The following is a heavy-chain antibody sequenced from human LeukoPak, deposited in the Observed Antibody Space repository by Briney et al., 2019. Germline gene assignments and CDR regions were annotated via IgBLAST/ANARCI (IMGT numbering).Heavy chain of an antibody. CDR2: IIPIFGTA. D-gene: IGHD3-3*01. J-gene: IGHJ6*02. CDR3: ASRDDYDFWSGYHSYYYYYGMDV. V-gene: IGHV1-69*13. CDR1: GGTFSSYA. Sequence: SVTVSCKASGGTFSSYAISWVRQAPGQGLEWMGGIIPIFGTANYAQKFQGRVTLTADESTSTAYMELSSLRSEDTAVYYCASRDDYDFWSGYHSYYYYYGMDVWGQGTTVTVSS.